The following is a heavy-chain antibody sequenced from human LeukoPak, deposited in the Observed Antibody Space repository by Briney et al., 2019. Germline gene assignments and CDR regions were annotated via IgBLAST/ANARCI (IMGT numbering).Heavy chain of an antibody. V-gene: IGHV3-21*01. CDR3: ARIQKAVLRFLEWPSPLDY. Sequence: GGSLRLSCAASGFTFSSSAMNWVRQAPGKGLEWVSSINNVGSHIYYADSVKGRFTISRDNAKNSLYLQMNSLRAEDTAVYYCARIQKAVLRFLEWPSPLDYWGQGTLVTVSS. CDR2: INNVGSHI. J-gene: IGHJ4*02. D-gene: IGHD3-3*01. CDR1: GFTFSSSA.